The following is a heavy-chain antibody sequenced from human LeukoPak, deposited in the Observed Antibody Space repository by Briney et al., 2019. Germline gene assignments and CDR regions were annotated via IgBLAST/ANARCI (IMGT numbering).Heavy chain of an antibody. CDR3: ARDGPKGYCSSTGCSSDYYYYYMDV. Sequence: ASVKVSCKASGYTFTGYYMHWVRQAPGQGLEWMGWINPNSGGTNYAQKFQGRVTMTRDTSISTAYMELSRLRSDDTAVYYCARDGPKGYCSSTGCSSDYYYYYMDVWGKGTTVTVSS. J-gene: IGHJ6*03. CDR1: GYTFTGYY. D-gene: IGHD2-2*01. V-gene: IGHV1-2*02. CDR2: INPNSGGT.